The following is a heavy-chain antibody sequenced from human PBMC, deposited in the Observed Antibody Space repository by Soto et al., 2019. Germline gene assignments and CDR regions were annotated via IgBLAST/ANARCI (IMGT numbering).Heavy chain of an antibody. CDR1: GGSISGSSYY. V-gene: IGHV4-39*07. Sequence: SETLSLTCTVSGGSISGSSYYWGWIRQPPGKGLEWIGSIYYSGSTNYNPSLKSRVTISVDTSKNQFSLKLSSVTAADTAVYYCARGGYSSSEGSGNGMDVWGQGTTVTVSS. D-gene: IGHD6-6*01. CDR2: IYYSGST. CDR3: ARGGYSSSEGSGNGMDV. J-gene: IGHJ6*02.